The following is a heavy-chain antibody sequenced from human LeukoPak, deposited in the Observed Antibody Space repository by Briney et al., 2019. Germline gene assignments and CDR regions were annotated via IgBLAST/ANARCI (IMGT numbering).Heavy chain of an antibody. Sequence: PSETLSLTCAVYGGSFSGYYWGWIRQPPGKGLEWIGEINHSGSTNYNPSLMSRVTISVDTSKNQFSLKLSSVTAADTAVYYCARDLRSHLTGYRHWGQGTLVTVSS. V-gene: IGHV4-34*01. J-gene: IGHJ1*01. CDR2: INHSGST. CDR1: GGSFSGYY. D-gene: IGHD3-9*01. CDR3: ARDLRSHLTGYRH.